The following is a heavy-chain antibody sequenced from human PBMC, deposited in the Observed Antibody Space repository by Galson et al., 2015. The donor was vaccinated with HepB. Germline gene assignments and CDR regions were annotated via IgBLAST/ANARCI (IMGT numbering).Heavy chain of an antibody. V-gene: IGHV3-74*01. Sequence: SLRLSCAASGFTFSSYSMNWVRQAPGKGLEWVSCIHSDGSKIGYADSVKGRFTISRDNAKNTLYLQMNSLRVEDTAVYYCARGGFGSGTDFWGQGTLVTVSS. D-gene: IGHD1-14*01. CDR2: IHSDGSKI. CDR1: GFTFSSYS. CDR3: ARGGFGSGTDF. J-gene: IGHJ4*02.